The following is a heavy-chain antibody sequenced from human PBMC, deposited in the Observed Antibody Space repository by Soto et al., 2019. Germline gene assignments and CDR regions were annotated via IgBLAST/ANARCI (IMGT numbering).Heavy chain of an antibody. CDR1: GGTFSSYA. D-gene: IGHD4-17*01. Sequence: QVQLVQSGAEVKKPGSSVKVSCKASGGTFSSYAISWVRQAPGPGLEWMGGIIPIFGTANYAQKFQGRVTITADESTSTAYMELSSLRSEDTAVYYCASGGTVTTNYYYYGMDVWGQGTTVTVAS. CDR3: ASGGTVTTNYYYYGMDV. V-gene: IGHV1-69*01. J-gene: IGHJ6*02. CDR2: IIPIFGTA.